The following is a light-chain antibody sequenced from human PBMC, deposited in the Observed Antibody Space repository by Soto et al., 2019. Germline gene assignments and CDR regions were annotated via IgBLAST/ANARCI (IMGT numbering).Light chain of an antibody. CDR3: SSYVGSNNLV. CDR1: SSDVGGYNY. CDR2: EVS. J-gene: IGLJ2*01. Sequence: QSALTQPPSASGSLGQSVTISCTGTSSDVGGYNYVSWYQRHPGKAPKLMIYEVSKWPSGVPDLFSGSKSGNTASLTVSGLRAEDEADYYCSSYVGSNNLVFGGGTKLTVL. V-gene: IGLV2-8*01.